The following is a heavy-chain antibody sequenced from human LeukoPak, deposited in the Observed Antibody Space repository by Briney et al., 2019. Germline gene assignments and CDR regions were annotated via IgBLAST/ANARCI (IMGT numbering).Heavy chain of an antibody. CDR3: ARYGSSNLFDY. V-gene: IGHV3-30-3*01. CDR2: ISYDGSNK. D-gene: IGHD1-26*01. J-gene: IGHJ4*02. CDR1: GFTFSSYA. Sequence: GGSLRLSCAASGFTFSSYAMHWVRQAPGKGLEWVAVISYDGSNKYYADSVKGRFTISRDNSKNTLYLQMNSLRAEDTAVYYCARYGSSNLFDYWGQGTLVTVSS.